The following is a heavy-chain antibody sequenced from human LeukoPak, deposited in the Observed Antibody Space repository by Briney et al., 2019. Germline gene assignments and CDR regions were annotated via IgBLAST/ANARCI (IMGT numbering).Heavy chain of an antibody. J-gene: IGHJ4*02. Sequence: GSLRLSCAASGFTFSSYGMHWVRQAPGKGLEWVAVISYDGSNKYYADSVKGRFTISRDNSKNTLYLQMNSLRAEDTAVYYCAKDAGDYYDSSGYSAFDYWGQGTLVTVSS. V-gene: IGHV3-30*18. CDR1: GFTFSSYG. CDR2: ISYDGSNK. CDR3: AKDAGDYYDSSGYSAFDY. D-gene: IGHD3-22*01.